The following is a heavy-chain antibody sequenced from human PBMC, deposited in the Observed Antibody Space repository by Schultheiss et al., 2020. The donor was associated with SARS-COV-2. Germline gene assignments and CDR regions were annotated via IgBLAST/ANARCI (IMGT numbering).Heavy chain of an antibody. J-gene: IGHJ5*02. CDR2: IYYSGST. Sequence: SQTLSLTCSVSGGSVSRGGNYWSSIRHRPGKGLEWIGYIYYSGSTYYNPSLKSRVTISVDRSKNQFSLKLSSVTAADTAVYYCARGYDFWSGSVPWFDPWGQGTLVTVSS. CDR3: ARGYDFWSGSVPWFDP. D-gene: IGHD3-3*01. CDR1: GGSVSRGGNY. V-gene: IGHV4-30-2*01.